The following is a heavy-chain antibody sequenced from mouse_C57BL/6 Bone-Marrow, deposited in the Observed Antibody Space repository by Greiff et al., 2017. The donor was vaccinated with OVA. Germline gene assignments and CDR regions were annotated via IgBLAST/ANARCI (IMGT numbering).Heavy chain of an antibody. V-gene: IGHV2-6-1*01. Sequence: QVTLKESGPGLVAPSQSLSITCTVSGFSLTSYGVHWVRQPPGKGLEWLVVIWSDGSTTYNSALKSRLSISKDNSKSQVFLKMNSLQTDDTAMYYCARQGYGSSFAMDYWGQGTSVTVSS. CDR2: IWSDGST. D-gene: IGHD1-1*01. J-gene: IGHJ4*01. CDR1: GFSLTSYG. CDR3: ARQGYGSSFAMDY.